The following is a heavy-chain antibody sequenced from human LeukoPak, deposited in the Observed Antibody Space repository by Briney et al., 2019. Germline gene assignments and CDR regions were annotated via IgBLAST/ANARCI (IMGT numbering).Heavy chain of an antibody. D-gene: IGHD4-11*01. CDR1: GYTFTGYY. CDR3: ARDLVTTLWGYYYYYMDV. CDR2: INPNSGGT. V-gene: IGHV1-2*02. J-gene: IGHJ6*03. Sequence: ASVKVSCKASGYTFTGYYMHWVRQAPGQGLEWMGWINPNSGGTNYAQKFQGRVTMTRDTSISTAYMELSRLRSDDTAVYYCARDLVTTLWGYYYYYMDVWGKGTTVTVSS.